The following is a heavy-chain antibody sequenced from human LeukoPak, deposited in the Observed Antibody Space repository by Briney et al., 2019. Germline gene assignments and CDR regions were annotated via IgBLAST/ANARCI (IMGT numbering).Heavy chain of an antibody. J-gene: IGHJ4*02. Sequence: SETLSLTCTVSGGSISSNSHFWDWIRQSPGKGLEWIGTIYYSGSTYYSPSLKSRVTISVDTSKDQFSLKLSSVTAADTAVYYCARHLEYISSWKGYYFDYWGQGTLVTVSS. CDR1: GGSISSNSHF. D-gene: IGHD6-13*01. CDR3: ARHLEYISSWKGYYFDY. V-gene: IGHV4-39*01. CDR2: IYYSGST.